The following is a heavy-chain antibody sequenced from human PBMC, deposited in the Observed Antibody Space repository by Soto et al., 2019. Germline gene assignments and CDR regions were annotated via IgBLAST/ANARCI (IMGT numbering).Heavy chain of an antibody. CDR1: GFAFSAYA. Sequence: GGSLRLSCAASGFAFSAYAMTWVRQAPGKGLEWVSGISGSGATTDYADSVKGRFSISRDNSKNALYLQMSSLRADDTAVYFCAKDRTLYSATPVRFAYWGQGTRVTV. D-gene: IGHD3-16*01. J-gene: IGHJ4*02. CDR3: AKDRTLYSATPVRFAY. CDR2: ISGSGATT. V-gene: IGHV3-23*01.